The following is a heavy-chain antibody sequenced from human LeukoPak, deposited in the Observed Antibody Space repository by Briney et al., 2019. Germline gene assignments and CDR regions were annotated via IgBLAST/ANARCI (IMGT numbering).Heavy chain of an antibody. CDR3: GRAVDMPNILDY. V-gene: IGHV1-46*01. Sequence: ASVKVSCKASGYTFTNYFMHWVRQGPGPGLERMGLINPSGDITSYEPQAQDRVTMTSDTATSTLYIELSSLSSEDTAIYYCGRAVDMPNILDYWGQGALVTGSS. CDR2: INPSGDIT. CDR1: GYTFTNYF. D-gene: IGHD5-24*01. J-gene: IGHJ4*02.